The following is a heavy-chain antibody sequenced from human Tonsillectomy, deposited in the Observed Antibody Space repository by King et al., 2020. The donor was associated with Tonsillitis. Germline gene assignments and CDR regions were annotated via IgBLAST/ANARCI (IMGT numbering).Heavy chain of an antibody. CDR1: GFTFSSYA. D-gene: IGHD4-17*01. Sequence: VQLVESGGGLVQPGGSLRLSCAASGFTFSSYAMSWVRQAPGKGLEWVSVIYSGGSSTYYADSVKGRFTISRDDSKNMLYLQMNSLRAEDTAVYYCARDQGYGDYPPPSLLDYWGQGTLVTVSS. V-gene: IGHV3-23*03. J-gene: IGHJ4*02. CDR2: IYSGGSST. CDR3: ARDQGYGDYPPPSLLDY.